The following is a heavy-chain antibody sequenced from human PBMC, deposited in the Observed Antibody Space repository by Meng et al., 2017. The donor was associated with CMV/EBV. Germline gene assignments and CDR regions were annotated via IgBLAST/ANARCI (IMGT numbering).Heavy chain of an antibody. D-gene: IGHD2-21*01. Sequence: ASVKVSCKASGYTFIGYYMHWVRQAPGQGLEWMGWINPNSGGTNYAQKFQGRVTMTRDTSISTAYMELSRLRSDDTAVYYCARVQMVYAGAYCGGDCYPRGDAFDIWGQGTMVTVSS. CDR1: GYTFIGYY. J-gene: IGHJ3*02. CDR2: INPNSGGT. CDR3: ARVQMVYAGAYCGGDCYPRGDAFDI. V-gene: IGHV1-2*02.